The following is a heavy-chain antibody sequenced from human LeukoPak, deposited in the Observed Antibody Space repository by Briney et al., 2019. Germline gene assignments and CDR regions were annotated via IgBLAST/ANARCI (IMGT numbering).Heavy chain of an antibody. J-gene: IGHJ5*02. CDR3: AKDLKTSSSLEDWFDP. CDR2: IWYDGSNK. V-gene: IGHV3-33*06. D-gene: IGHD6-13*01. CDR1: GFTFSSYG. Sequence: GGSLRLSCAASGFTFSSYGMHWVRQAPGKGLEWVAVIWYDGSNKYYADSVKGRFTISRDNSKNTLYLQMNSLRAEDTAVYYCAKDLKTSSSLEDWFDPWGQGTLVTVSS.